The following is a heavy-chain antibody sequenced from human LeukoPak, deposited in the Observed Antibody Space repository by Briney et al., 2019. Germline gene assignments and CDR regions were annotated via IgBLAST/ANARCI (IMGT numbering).Heavy chain of an antibody. D-gene: IGHD2-2*01. CDR3: ATYGTSAAIYGMDV. Sequence: ASVKISCKVSGYTLTELSMHWVRQAPGKRLEWMGGFDPEDGETIYAQKFQGRVTMTEDTSTDTAYMELSSLRSEDTVVYYCATYGTSAAIYGMDVWGQGTTVTVSS. CDR2: FDPEDGET. V-gene: IGHV1-24*01. J-gene: IGHJ6*02. CDR1: GYTLTELS.